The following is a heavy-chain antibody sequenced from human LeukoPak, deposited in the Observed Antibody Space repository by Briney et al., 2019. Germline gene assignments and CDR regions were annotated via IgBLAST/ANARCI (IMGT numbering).Heavy chain of an antibody. CDR2: IYHSGST. CDR3: ARDKWEPRYAFDI. V-gene: IGHV4-59*12. D-gene: IGHD1-26*01. J-gene: IGHJ3*02. CDR1: GGSISSYY. Sequence: SKTLSLTCTVSGGSISSYYWSWIRQPPGKGLEWIGEIYHSGSTNYNPSLKSRVAISVDKSKTQFSLKLSSVTAADTAVYYCARDKWEPRYAFDIWGQGTMVTVSS.